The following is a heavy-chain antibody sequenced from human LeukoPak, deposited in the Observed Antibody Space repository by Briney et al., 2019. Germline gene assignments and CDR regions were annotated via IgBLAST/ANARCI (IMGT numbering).Heavy chain of an antibody. CDR3: ARGRYCSGGSCYSAYYYYYGMDV. D-gene: IGHD2-15*01. CDR2: IYTSGST. CDR1: GGSISSYY. V-gene: IGHV4-4*07. Sequence: SETLSLTCTVSGGSISSYYWSWIRQPAGKGLEWIGRIYTSGSTNYNPSLKSRVTMSVDTSKNQFSLKLSSVTAADTAVYYCARGRYCSGGSCYSAYYYYYGMDVWGQGTTVTVSS. J-gene: IGHJ6*02.